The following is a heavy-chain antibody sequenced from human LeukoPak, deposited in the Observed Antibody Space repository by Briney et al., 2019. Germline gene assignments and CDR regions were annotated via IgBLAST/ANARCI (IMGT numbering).Heavy chain of an antibody. D-gene: IGHD3-16*01. Sequence: PGGSLRLSCAASGFTFSSYAMSWVRQAPGKGLQWVSAISSSGTATYYADSVKGRFTISRDNSKNTLYLQMNSLRAEDTAVYYCAKDFYGYVWGSYGADYWGQGILVTVSS. CDR3: AKDFYGYVWGSYGADY. V-gene: IGHV3-23*01. CDR2: ISSSGTAT. CDR1: GFTFSSYA. J-gene: IGHJ4*02.